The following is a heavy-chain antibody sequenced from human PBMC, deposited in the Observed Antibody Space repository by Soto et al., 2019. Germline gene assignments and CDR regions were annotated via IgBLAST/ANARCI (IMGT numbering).Heavy chain of an antibody. V-gene: IGHV4-31*03. J-gene: IGHJ2*01. D-gene: IGHD4-17*01. CDR3: ARATTVVLGHWYFDL. CDR1: GGSVSSGGYF. Sequence: QVQLQESGPGLVKPSQTLSLTCTVSGGSVSSGGYFWSWVRQHPGKGLEWIGYIYESGSTYHSPWLDSRATISIDTSENHCSLKLTSVSAADTAVYYCARATTVVLGHWYFDLWGRGTLVTVSS. CDR2: IYESGST.